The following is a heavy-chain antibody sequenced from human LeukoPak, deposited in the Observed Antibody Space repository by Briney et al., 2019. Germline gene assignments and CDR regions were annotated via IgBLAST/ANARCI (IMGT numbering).Heavy chain of an antibody. V-gene: IGHV4-59*08. CDR2: IYYSGST. D-gene: IGHD4-23*01. CDR1: GGSISRYY. Sequence: SETLSLTCPVSGGSISRYYWSWIRQPPGKGLEWIGYIYYSGSTNYNPSLKSRVTISVDTSKNQFSLKLSSVTAADTAVYYCARHPVVTSIIGDYYYGMDVWGQGTTVTVSS. J-gene: IGHJ6*02. CDR3: ARHPVVTSIIGDYYYGMDV.